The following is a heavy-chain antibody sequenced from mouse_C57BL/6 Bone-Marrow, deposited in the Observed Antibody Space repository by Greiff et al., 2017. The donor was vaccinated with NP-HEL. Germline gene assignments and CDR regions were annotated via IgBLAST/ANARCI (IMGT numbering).Heavy chain of an antibody. CDR2: IRLKSDNYAT. CDR3: TGGVVDWYFDV. CDR1: GFTFSNYW. D-gene: IGHD1-1*01. Sequence: EVKLMESGGGLVQPGGSMKLSCVASGFTFSNYWMNWVRQSPEKGLEWVAQIRLKSDNYATHYAESVKGRFTISRDDSKSSVYLQMNNLRAEDTEIYYCTGGVVDWYFDVWGTGTSVTVSS. V-gene: IGHV6-3*01. J-gene: IGHJ1*03.